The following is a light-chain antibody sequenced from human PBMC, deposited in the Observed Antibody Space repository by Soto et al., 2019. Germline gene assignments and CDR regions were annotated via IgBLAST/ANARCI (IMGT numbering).Light chain of an antibody. CDR1: SSDVGGYNY. V-gene: IGLV2-14*01. J-gene: IGLJ3*02. CDR3: SSYTSSSTL. CDR2: EVS. Sequence: QSALTQPASVSGSPGQSITISCTGTSSDVGGYNYVSWYQQHPGKAPKLMIYEVSNRPSGVSNRFSGSKSGNTASRTISGLQAEDEADYYCSSYTSSSTLFGGGTKVTVL.